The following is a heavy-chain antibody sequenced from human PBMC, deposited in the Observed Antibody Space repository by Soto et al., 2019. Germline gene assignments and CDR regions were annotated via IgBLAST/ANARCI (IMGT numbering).Heavy chain of an antibody. J-gene: IGHJ4*02. CDR2: IIPIFGTA. CDR1: GGTFSSYA. V-gene: IGHV1-69*13. D-gene: IGHD2-15*01. CDR3: ARSDIVVVVAATLPENGPFDY. Sequence: GASVKVSCKASGGTFSSYAISWVRQAPGQGLEWMGGIIPIFGTANYAQKFQGRVTITADESTSTAYMELSSLRSEDTAVYYCARSDIVVVVAATLPENGPFDYWGQGTLVTVS.